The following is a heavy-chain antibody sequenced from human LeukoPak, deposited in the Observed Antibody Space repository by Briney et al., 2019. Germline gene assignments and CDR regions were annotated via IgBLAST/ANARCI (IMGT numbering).Heavy chain of an antibody. V-gene: IGHV4-59*01. CDR2: IYYSGST. J-gene: IGHJ5*02. CDR3: ARYSSSWYRGWFDP. CDR1: GGSISSYY. D-gene: IGHD6-13*01. Sequence: PSETLSITCTVSGGSISSYYWSWIRQPPGKGLEWIGYIYYSGSTNYNPSLKSRVTISVDTSKNQFSLKLSSVTAADTAVYYCARYSSSWYRGWFDPWGQGTLVTVSS.